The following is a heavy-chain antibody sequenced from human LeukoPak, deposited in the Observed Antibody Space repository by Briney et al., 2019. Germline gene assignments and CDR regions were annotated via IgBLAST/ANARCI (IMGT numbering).Heavy chain of an antibody. D-gene: IGHD3-22*01. J-gene: IGHJ3*02. CDR1: GFNVSNYY. V-gene: IGHV3-53*01. CDR3: AYDSSGYSAFDI. Sequence: GGSLRLSCAGSGFNVSNYYMSWVRQAPGKGLEWVSLIRDSGEPFYADSVKGRFTISRDNSKNTLYLQMNSLRAEDTAVYYCAYDSSGYSAFDIWGQGTMVTVSS. CDR2: IRDSGEP.